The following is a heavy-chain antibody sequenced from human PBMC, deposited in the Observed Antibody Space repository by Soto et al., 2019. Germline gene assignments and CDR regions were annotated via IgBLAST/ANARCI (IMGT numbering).Heavy chain of an antibody. D-gene: IGHD3-16*01. CDR2: IKSKTDGGTT. V-gene: IGHV3-15*01. CDR1: GFTFSNAW. CDR3: TTVIMITFGGVIDI. Sequence: GGSLRLSCAASGFTFSNAWMSWVRQAPGKGLEWVGRIKSKTDGGTTDYAAPVKGRFTISRDDSKNTLYLQMNSLKTEDTAVYYRTTVIMITFGGVIDIWGQGTMVTVSS. J-gene: IGHJ3*02.